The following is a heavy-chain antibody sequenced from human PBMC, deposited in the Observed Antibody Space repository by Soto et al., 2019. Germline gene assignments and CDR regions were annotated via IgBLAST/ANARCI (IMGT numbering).Heavy chain of an antibody. CDR2: IYYSGST. Sequence: SETLSLTCTVSGGSISSYYWSWIRQPPGKGLEWIGYIYYSGSTNYNPSLKSRVTISVDTSKNQFSPKLSSVTAADTAVYYCASMAARWWFDPWGQGTLVTVSS. D-gene: IGHD6-6*01. V-gene: IGHV4-59*01. CDR1: GGSISSYY. CDR3: ASMAARWWFDP. J-gene: IGHJ5*02.